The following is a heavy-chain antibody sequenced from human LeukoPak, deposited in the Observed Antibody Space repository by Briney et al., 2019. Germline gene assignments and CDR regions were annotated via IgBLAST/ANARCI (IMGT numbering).Heavy chain of an antibody. CDR2: INPDGGNT. D-gene: IGHD5-24*01. J-gene: IGHJ3*02. CDR3: ARIRDGYNDAYDI. Sequence: ASVKVSCKASGYTFTGYYIHWVRQAPGQVLEWMGLINPDGGNTNYAQNFQGRVTLTRDTSTSTVYMELSSLRSEDTAIYYCARIRDGYNDAYDIWGQGIVVTVPS. CDR1: GYTFTGYY. V-gene: IGHV1-46*01.